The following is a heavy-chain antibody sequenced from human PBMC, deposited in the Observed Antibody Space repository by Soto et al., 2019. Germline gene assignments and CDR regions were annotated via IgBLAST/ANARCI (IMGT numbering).Heavy chain of an antibody. CDR2: MNPNTGST. D-gene: IGHD6-13*01. Sequence: QVQLVQSGAEVKKPGASVKVSCKASGYTFNTYDIEWVRLATGQGLEWMGSMNPNTGSTDYAQKFQGRVTMTMTTSLSTGYLELRSLKSYDTAIYYWARTIGGIAAAGSDFWGQGTLVTVSA. CDR3: ARTIGGIAAAGSDF. J-gene: IGHJ4*02. CDR1: GYTFNTYD. V-gene: IGHV1-8*01.